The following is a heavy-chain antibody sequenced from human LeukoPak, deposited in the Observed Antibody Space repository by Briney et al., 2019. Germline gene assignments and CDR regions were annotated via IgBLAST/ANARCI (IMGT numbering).Heavy chain of an antibody. CDR3: SRPLNSIDV. V-gene: IGHV4-39*01. CDR1: GGPIRSSSHY. Sequence: SETLSLTCTVSGGPIRSSSHYWGWIRQPPGKGLEWIGSIYYSGSTYYNPSLKSRVTISVDSSKNQFSLKLSSVTAADKAVYYCSRPLNSIDVSGQGTTVTVSS. CDR2: IYYSGST. D-gene: IGHD1/OR15-1a*01. J-gene: IGHJ6*01.